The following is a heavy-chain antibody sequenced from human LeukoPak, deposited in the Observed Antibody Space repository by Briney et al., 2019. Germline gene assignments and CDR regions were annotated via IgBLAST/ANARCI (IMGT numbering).Heavy chain of an antibody. J-gene: IGHJ5*02. V-gene: IGHV4-59*01. CDR3: ARRLNDYGDHVNSWFDP. CDR2: IYYSGST. Sequence: KPSETLSLTCTVSGGSISSYYWSWIRQVPGKGLEWIGCIYYSGSTTYNPSLKSRVTISVDRSKNQFSLKLNSVTAADTAVYYCARRLNDYGDHVNSWFDPWGQGTLVTVSS. D-gene: IGHD4-17*01. CDR1: GGSISSYY.